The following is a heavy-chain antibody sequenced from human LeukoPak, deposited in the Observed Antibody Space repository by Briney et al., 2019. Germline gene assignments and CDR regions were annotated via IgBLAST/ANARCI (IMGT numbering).Heavy chain of an antibody. J-gene: IGHJ5*02. D-gene: IGHD2-2*02. CDR2: IYYSGDS. CDR1: GGSISGSY. CDR3: ARGAYCSSTSCYTSPDQSNNWFDP. V-gene: IGHV4-59*12. Sequence: SETLSLTCTVSGGSISGSYWSWIRQPPGKGLEWIGYIYYSGDSNYNPSLKSRATISLDTSKNQFSLKVSSVTAADTAVYYCARGAYCSSTSCYTSPDQSNNWFDPWGQGTLVTVSS.